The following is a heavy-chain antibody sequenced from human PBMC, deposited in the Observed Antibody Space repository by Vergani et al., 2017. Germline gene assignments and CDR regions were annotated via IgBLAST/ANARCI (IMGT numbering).Heavy chain of an antibody. D-gene: IGHD1-7*01. CDR2: ISYDGSNK. V-gene: IGHV3-30-3*01. CDR3: ARDLGWNYAYYYCMDV. CDR1: GFTPSSYA. Sequence: QVQLVESGGGVVQPGRSLRLSCAASGFTPSSYAMHWVREAPGKGVEWVSVISYDGSNKYYADSVKGRFTISRDNSKSTLYLQMNGLRAEDTAVYYCARDLGWNYAYYYCMDVWGKGSTVTVSS. J-gene: IGHJ6*03.